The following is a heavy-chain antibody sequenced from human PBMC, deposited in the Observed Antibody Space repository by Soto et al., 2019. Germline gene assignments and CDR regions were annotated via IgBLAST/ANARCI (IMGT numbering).Heavy chain of an antibody. J-gene: IGHJ4*02. D-gene: IGHD3-22*01. CDR3: AMIGNRNFEY. Sequence: ASVKVSCKASGCTFSSYAISWVRQAPGQGLEWMGGIIPIFGTANYAQKFQGRVTITADESTSTAYMELSSLRSEDTAVYYCAMIGNRNFEYWGQGTPVTVSS. CDR2: IIPIFGTA. CDR1: GCTFSSYA. V-gene: IGHV1-69*13.